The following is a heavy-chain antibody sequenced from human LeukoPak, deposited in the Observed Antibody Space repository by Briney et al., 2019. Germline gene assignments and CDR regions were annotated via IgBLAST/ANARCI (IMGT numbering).Heavy chain of an antibody. CDR1: GYTFTSYG. CDR3: ARGHPALWFGESRYYYYYMDV. D-gene: IGHD3-10*01. CDR2: ISAYNGNT. J-gene: IGHJ6*03. V-gene: IGHV1-18*01. Sequence: ASVKVSCKASGYTFTSYGISWVRQAPGQGLEWMGWISAYNGNTNYAQKLQGRVTMTTDTSTSTAYMELRSLRSDDTAVYYCARGHPALWFGESRYYYYYMDVWGKGTTVTISS.